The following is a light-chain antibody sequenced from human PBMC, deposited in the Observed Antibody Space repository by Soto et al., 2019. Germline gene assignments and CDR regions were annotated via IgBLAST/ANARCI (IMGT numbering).Light chain of an antibody. V-gene: IGKV1-39*01. J-gene: IGKJ4*02. CDR1: QSMSTY. Sequence: DIQMTQSPSSLSASVGDRVTITCRASQSMSTYFNWFQQKPGKAPKVLIYGASSLQSGVPSRFSGSGSGTDFTLTISSLQPEDVATYYCQQRYNTPLTFGGGTNVE. CDR2: GAS. CDR3: QQRYNTPLT.